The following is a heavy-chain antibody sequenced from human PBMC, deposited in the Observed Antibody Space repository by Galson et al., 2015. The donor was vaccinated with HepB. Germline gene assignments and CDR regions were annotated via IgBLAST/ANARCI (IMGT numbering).Heavy chain of an antibody. CDR3: ATGSRYSGYGFDY. CDR2: FDPEDGET. CDR1: GYTLTELS. Sequence: SVKVSCKVSGYTLTELSMHWVRQAPGKGLEWIGGFDPEDGETIYAQKFQGRVTMTEDTSTDTAYMELSSLRSEDTAVCYCATGSRYSGYGFDYWGQGTLVTVSS. V-gene: IGHV1-24*01. D-gene: IGHD5-12*01. J-gene: IGHJ4*02.